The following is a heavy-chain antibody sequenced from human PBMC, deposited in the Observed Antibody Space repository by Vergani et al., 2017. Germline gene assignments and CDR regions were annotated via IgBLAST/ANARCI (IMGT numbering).Heavy chain of an antibody. D-gene: IGHD2-21*02. CDR1: GGSFSGYY. J-gene: IGHJ4*02. CDR2: INHSGST. V-gene: IGHV4-34*01. Sequence: QVQLQQWGAGLLKPSETLSLTCAVYGGSFSGYYWSWIRQPPGKGLEWIWEINHSGSTNYNPSLKSRVTISVDTSKNQFSLKLSSVTAADTAVYYCARGDGVVTVDYFDYWGQGTLVTVSS. CDR3: ARGDGVVTVDYFDY.